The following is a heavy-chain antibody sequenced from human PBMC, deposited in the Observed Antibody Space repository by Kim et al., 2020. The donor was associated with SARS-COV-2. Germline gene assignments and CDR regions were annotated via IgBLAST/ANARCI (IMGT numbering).Heavy chain of an antibody. Sequence: SVKVSCKASGGTFSSYAISWVRQAPGQGLEWMGGIIPIFGTANYAQKFQGRVTITADESTSTAYMELSSLRSEDTAVYYCARDPTVPNWGWFDPWGQGTLVTVSS. V-gene: IGHV1-69*13. CDR2: IIPIFGTA. D-gene: IGHD4-17*01. CDR1: GGTFSSYA. J-gene: IGHJ5*02. CDR3: ARDPTVPNWGWFDP.